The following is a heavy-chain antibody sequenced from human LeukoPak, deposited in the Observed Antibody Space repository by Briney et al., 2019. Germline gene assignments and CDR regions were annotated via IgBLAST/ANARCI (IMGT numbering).Heavy chain of an antibody. Sequence: GGSLRLPCAASGFTFTSYWMSWVRQAPGKGLEWVANIKQDGSEKYYVDSVKGRFTISRDNAKNSLYLQMNSLRAEDTAVYYCARAHITYDSSGYYYVDWFDPWGQGTLVTVSS. J-gene: IGHJ5*02. CDR2: IKQDGSEK. CDR3: ARAHITYDSSGYYYVDWFDP. V-gene: IGHV3-7*01. CDR1: GFTFTSYW. D-gene: IGHD3-22*01.